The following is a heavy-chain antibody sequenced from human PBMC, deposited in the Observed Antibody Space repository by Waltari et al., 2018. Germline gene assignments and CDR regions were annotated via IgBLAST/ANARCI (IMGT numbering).Heavy chain of an antibody. CDR2: INPDTGGT. V-gene: IGHV1-2*02. Sequence: QVQLVHSGAEVKKPGASLKVSCKASGYTLGDYYIHWVRQAPGQGLEWMGWINPDTGGTNDAQKFQGRVTMTWDTSISTSYMELTRLRSDDTALYYCATVTTTFDYWGRGTLVTVSS. CDR1: GYTLGDYY. CDR3: ATVTTTFDY. J-gene: IGHJ4*02. D-gene: IGHD4-4*01.